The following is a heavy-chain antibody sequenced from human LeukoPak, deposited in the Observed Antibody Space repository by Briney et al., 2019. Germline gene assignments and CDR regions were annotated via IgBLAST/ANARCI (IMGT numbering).Heavy chain of an antibody. V-gene: IGHV4-34*01. J-gene: IGHJ6*02. D-gene: IGHD6-6*01. CDR2: IKHSGSN. CDR1: GFTVSSNY. Sequence: GSLRLSCAASGFTVSSNYMSWIRQPPGKGLEWIGEIKHSGSNNYNLSLKSRVTISVDTSKNQFSLKLRSVTAADTAVYYCARMGSGCAAARRTDVWGQGTTVTVSS. CDR3: ARMGSGCAAARRTDV.